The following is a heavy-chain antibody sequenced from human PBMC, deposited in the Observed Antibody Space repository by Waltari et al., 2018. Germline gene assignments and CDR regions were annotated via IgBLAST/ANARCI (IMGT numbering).Heavy chain of an antibody. CDR2: ISGSGGST. V-gene: IGHV3-23*01. Sequence: EVQLLESGGGLVQPGGSLRLSCAASGFTFSSYAMSWVRQAPGKGLEWVSAISGSGGSTYYADSVKGRFTISRDNSKNTLYLQMSSLRSDDMSWYYCAPDLHRLSGAFDIWGQGTMVTVSS. CDR3: APDLHRLSGAFDI. J-gene: IGHJ3*02. D-gene: IGHD3-16*02. CDR1: GFTFSSYA.